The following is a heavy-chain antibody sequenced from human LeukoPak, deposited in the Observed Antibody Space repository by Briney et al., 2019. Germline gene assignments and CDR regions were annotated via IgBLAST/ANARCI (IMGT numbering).Heavy chain of an antibody. D-gene: IGHD1-26*01. Sequence: VGSLRLSCAASGFTFSNYWMNWVRQAPGKGLEWVANKKQDGRAKYYMDSVEGRFTVSRDNTKNSLYLQMNSLRAEDTAVYYCTMIEWERWRGWGQGTLVTVSS. CDR3: TMIEWERWRG. V-gene: IGHV3-7*01. CDR2: KKQDGRAK. CDR1: GFTFSNYW. J-gene: IGHJ4*02.